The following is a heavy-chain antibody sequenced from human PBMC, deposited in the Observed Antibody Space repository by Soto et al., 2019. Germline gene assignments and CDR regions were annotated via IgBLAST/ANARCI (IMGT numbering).Heavy chain of an antibody. CDR2: IWDDGSNK. V-gene: IGHV3-33*01. D-gene: IGHD1-7*01. CDR3: ARDGIGGTVFRGFCDY. Sequence: QKYLVESGGGVVQPGGSLRLSCVASGSIFSGYGMHWVRQAPGQGLEWVAVIWDDGSNKYYADSVKGRFTISRDNSKNMLYLQMDSLRAEDTAVYYCARDGIGGTVFRGFCDYWGQGTLVTVSS. CDR1: GSIFSGYG. J-gene: IGHJ4*02.